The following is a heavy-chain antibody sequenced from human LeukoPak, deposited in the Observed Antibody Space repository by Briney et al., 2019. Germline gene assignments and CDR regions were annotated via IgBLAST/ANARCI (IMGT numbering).Heavy chain of an antibody. CDR2: ISAYNGDT. V-gene: IGHV1-18*01. CDR1: GYTFNRYG. J-gene: IGHJ4*02. Sequence: ASVKVSCKASGYTFNRYGFTWVRQAPGQGLEWMGWISAYNGDTNSAQKFQDRVTMTTDTSTTTAYMELRSLGSDDTAVYYCARDDRRLYGSGSYSKYHFDYWGQGTLVTVSS. CDR3: ARDDRRLYGSGSYSKYHFDY. D-gene: IGHD3-10*01.